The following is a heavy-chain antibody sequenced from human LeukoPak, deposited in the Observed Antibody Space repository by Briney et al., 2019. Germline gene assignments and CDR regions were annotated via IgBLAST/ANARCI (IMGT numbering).Heavy chain of an antibody. CDR1: GGSISSYY. Sequence: PSETLSLTCTVSGGSISSYYWSWIRQPPGKGLEWIGYIYYTGSTKYNPSLKSRVAISVDTSKNQFSLKLSSVTAADTAVYYCARGRYSPDYWGQGTLMTVSS. D-gene: IGHD1-1*01. J-gene: IGHJ4*02. CDR2: IYYTGST. CDR3: ARGRYSPDY. V-gene: IGHV4-59*01.